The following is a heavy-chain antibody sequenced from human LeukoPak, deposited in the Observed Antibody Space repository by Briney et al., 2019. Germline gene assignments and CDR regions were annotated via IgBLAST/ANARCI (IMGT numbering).Heavy chain of an antibody. J-gene: IGHJ5*02. CDR2: ISYDGSNK. D-gene: IGHD6-19*01. CDR1: GFTFSSYG. Sequence: PGGSLRLSCAASGFTFSSYGMHWVRQAPGKGLEWVAVISYDGSNKYYADSVKGRFTISRDNSKNTLYLQMNSLRAEDTAVYYCARGGPIAVAGTGISWFDPWGQGTLVTVSS. V-gene: IGHV3-30*03. CDR3: ARGGPIAVAGTGISWFDP.